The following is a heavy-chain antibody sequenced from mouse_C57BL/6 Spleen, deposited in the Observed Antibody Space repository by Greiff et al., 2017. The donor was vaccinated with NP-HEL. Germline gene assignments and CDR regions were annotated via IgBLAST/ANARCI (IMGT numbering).Heavy chain of an antibody. Sequence: QVQLQQPGAELVMPGASVKLSCKASGYTFTSYWMHWVKQRPGQGLEWIGEIDPSDSYTNYNQKFKGKSTLTVDKSSSTAYMQLSSLTSEDSAVYYCARLGSSPFAYWGQGTLVTVSA. CDR1: GYTFTSYW. CDR3: ARLGSSPFAY. CDR2: IDPSDSYT. J-gene: IGHJ3*01. D-gene: IGHD1-1*01. V-gene: IGHV1-69*01.